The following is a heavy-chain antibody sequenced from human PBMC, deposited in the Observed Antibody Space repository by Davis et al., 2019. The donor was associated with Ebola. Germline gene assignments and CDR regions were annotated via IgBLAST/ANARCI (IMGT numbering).Heavy chain of an antibody. J-gene: IGHJ2*01. CDR3: VRDPALVVTGGGWFFGL. CDR1: GFTFSGNT. CDR2: FSIISNSI. Sequence: PGGSLSLSCAASGFTFSGNTMNWVRQAPGKGLEWVPFFSIISNSIYYADSVKGRFTVSRDNAKNPLYLQMNSLRAEDTAVYYCVRDPALVVTGGGWFFGLWGRGTLVTVSS. D-gene: IGHD2-21*02. V-gene: IGHV3-21*01.